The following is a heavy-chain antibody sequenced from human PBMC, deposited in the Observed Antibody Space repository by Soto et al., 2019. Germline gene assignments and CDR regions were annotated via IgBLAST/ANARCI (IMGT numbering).Heavy chain of an antibody. D-gene: IGHD3-22*01. CDR1: GGSITHENW. Sequence: PSETLSLTCAVSGGSITHENWWNWARQSPGKGLEWIGEISHSGSTNYNPSLKSRVTISVDTSKNQFSLKLSSLRSEDTAVYYCARVNPYYYDSSGYYLDYWGQGTLVTVSS. J-gene: IGHJ4*02. V-gene: IGHV4-4*02. CDR2: ISHSGST. CDR3: ARVNPYYYDSSGYYLDY.